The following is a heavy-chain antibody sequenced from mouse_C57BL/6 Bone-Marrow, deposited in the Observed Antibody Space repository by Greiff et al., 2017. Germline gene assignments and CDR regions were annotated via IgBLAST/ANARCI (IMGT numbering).Heavy chain of an antibody. CDR3: ARGRDYYSNYGRGLFAY. CDR1: GYSFTDYN. V-gene: IGHV1-39*01. Sequence: EVQLMESGPELVKPGASVKISCKASGYSFTDYNMNWVQQTNGKSLEWIGVINPNYGTTSYTQKFKGKATLTVDQSTSTAYMQLNSLTSEDSAVYYCARGRDYYSNYGRGLFAYWGQGTLVTVSA. J-gene: IGHJ3*01. D-gene: IGHD2-5*01. CDR2: INPNYGTT.